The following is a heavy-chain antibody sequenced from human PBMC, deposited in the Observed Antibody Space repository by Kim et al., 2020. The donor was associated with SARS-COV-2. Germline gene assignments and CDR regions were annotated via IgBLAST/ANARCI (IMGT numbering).Heavy chain of an antibody. Sequence: SETPSLTCTVSGGSISTRSYYWGWIRQPPGKGLEWIVTIYYGESTYYNPSLRSRVTISVDTSKNHFSLKLTSVTAADTAVYFCARGVYYYDTSYYLHFDNWGQGSLVTVSS. D-gene: IGHD3-22*01. CDR3: ARGVYYYDTSYYLHFDN. V-gene: IGHV4-39*02. CDR2: IYYGEST. CDR1: GGSISTRSYY. J-gene: IGHJ4*02.